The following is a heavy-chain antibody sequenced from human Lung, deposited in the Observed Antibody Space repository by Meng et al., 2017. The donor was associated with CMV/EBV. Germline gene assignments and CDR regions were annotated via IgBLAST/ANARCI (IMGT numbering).Heavy chain of an antibody. CDR1: GYSFSGFY. CDR3: AKSSDNGWSS. V-gene: IGHV1-2*06. Sequence: VQLVQSGAEVKRPGASVKISCQASGYSFSGFYLNWARQAPGHGLEWLGRVNPISDDTHLAQKFEGRITVTRGATINTAFMDLTRLRPDDTAVYYCAKSSDNGWSSWGPGTLVTVSS. J-gene: IGHJ4*01. CDR2: VNPISDDT. D-gene: IGHD6-19*01.